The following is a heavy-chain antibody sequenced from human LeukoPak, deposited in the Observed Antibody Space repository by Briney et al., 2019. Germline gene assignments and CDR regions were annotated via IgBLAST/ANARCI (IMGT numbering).Heavy chain of an antibody. CDR3: AAGGLLLSDY. Sequence: GASVKVSCKASGYTFTNYFMHWVRQAPGQGLEWMGIINPSGGSTTYAQRFQGRVTMTRDTSTSTAYMELSSLRSEDTAVYYCAAGGLLLSDYWGQGTLVTVSS. CDR2: INPSGGST. D-gene: IGHD2-15*01. V-gene: IGHV1-46*01. J-gene: IGHJ4*02. CDR1: GYTFTNYF.